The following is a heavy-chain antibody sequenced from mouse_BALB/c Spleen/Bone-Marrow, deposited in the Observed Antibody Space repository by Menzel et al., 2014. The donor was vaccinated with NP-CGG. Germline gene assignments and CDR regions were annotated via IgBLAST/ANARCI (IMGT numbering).Heavy chain of an antibody. J-gene: IGHJ1*01. Sequence: EVKLVEPGGGLVQPGGSLKLSCAASGFDFSRYWMSWVRQAPGKGLEWIGEINPDSNTINYTPSLKDKFIISRDNAKNTLYLQMSKVRSEDTALYYCARLNYYGNLFVWGAGTTVTVSS. CDR1: GFDFSRYW. CDR3: ARLNYYGNLFV. V-gene: IGHV4-1*02. CDR2: INPDSNTI. D-gene: IGHD1-1*01.